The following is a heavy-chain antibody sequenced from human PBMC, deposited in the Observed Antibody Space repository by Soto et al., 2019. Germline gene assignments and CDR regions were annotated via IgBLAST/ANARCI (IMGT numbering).Heavy chain of an antibody. CDR2: IYYSGST. J-gene: IGHJ4*02. Sequence: PSETLSLTCTVSGGSISSYYWNWIRQPPGKGLEWIGYIYYSGSTNYNPSLKSRVTVSVDTSKNQFSLKLTSVTAADTAVYYCARLRHTEGYSYALGLDLDYWGQGTLVTVSS. CDR1: GGSISSYY. V-gene: IGHV4-59*08. D-gene: IGHD5-18*01. CDR3: ARLRHTEGYSYALGLDLDY.